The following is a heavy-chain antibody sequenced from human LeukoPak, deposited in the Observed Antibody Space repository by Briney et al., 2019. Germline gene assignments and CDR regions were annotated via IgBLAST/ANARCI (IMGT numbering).Heavy chain of an antibody. V-gene: IGHV3-73*01. Sequence: PGGSLRLSCAASGFTFSTCAMHWVRQASGKGLEWVGRIRSKANSYATAYAASVKGRFTISRDDSKNTACLQMNSLKTEDTAVYYCTRHRRDGSYDYWGQGTLVTVSS. J-gene: IGHJ4*02. CDR3: TRHRRDGSYDY. D-gene: IGHD5-24*01. CDR2: IRSKANSYAT. CDR1: GFTFSTCA.